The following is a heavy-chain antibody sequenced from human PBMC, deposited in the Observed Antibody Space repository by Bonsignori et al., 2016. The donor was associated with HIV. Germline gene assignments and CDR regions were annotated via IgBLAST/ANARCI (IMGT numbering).Heavy chain of an antibody. J-gene: IGHJ4*02. CDR1: GFTFSSYA. D-gene: IGHD3-3*01. Sequence: GGSLRLSCAASGFTFSSYAMSWVRQAPGKGLEWVSAISGSGGSTYYADSVKGRFTISRDNSKNTLYLQMNSLRAEDTAVYYCAKDSAYYDFWSGNAAADYWGQGTLVTVSS. CDR3: AKDSAYYDFWSGNAAADY. V-gene: IGHV3-23*01. CDR2: ISGSGGST.